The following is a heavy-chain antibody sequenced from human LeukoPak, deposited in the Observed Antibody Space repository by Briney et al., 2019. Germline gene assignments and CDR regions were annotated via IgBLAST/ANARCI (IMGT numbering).Heavy chain of an antibody. J-gene: IGHJ4*02. CDR1: GFTFSSYA. D-gene: IGHD2-21*02. CDR2: ISGSGGST. Sequence: PGGSLRLSCAASGFTFSSYAMSWVRQAPGKGLEWVSAISGSGGSTYYADSVKGRFTISRDNSKNTLYLQMNSLRAEDTAVYYCATAEHIVVVTARYYFDYWGQGTLVTVSS. V-gene: IGHV3-23*01. CDR3: ATAEHIVVVTARYYFDY.